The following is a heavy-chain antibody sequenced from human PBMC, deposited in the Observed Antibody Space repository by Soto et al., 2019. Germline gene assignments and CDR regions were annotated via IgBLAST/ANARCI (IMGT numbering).Heavy chain of an antibody. J-gene: IGHJ6*02. CDR2: ISSSSSYI. CDR3: ARDFSGSPGRGLLLNYYGMDV. V-gene: IGHV3-21*01. D-gene: IGHD1-26*01. CDR1: GFTFSSYS. Sequence: PGGSLRLSCAASGFTFSSYSMNWVRQAPGKGLEWVSSISSSSSYIYYADSVKGRFTISRDNAKNSLYLQMNSLRAEDTAVYYCARDFSGSPGRGLLLNYYGMDVCGQGTTVTVSS.